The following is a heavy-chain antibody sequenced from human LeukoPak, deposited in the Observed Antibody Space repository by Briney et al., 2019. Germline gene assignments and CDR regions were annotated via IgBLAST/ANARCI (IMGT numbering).Heavy chain of an antibody. Sequence: GASVRLSCKASGYTFTGYYMHWVRQAPGQGLEWMGWINPNSGGTNYAQKFQGRVTMTRDTSISTAYMELSRLRSDDTAVYYCARVYTVTPPFDLWGRGTLGSASS. CDR2: INPNSGGT. V-gene: IGHV1-2*02. CDR3: ARVYTVTPPFDL. CDR1: GYTFTGYY. D-gene: IGHD4-17*01. J-gene: IGHJ2*01.